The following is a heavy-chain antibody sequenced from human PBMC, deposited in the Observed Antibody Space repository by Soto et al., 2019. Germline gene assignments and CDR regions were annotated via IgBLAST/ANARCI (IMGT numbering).Heavy chain of an antibody. Sequence: HSGSLSITFAVSGGSIISGDYYWSWIRQPPGKGLEWIGYIYYSGSTYYNPSLKSRVTISVDTSKNQFSLKLSSVTAADTAVYYCARGANYYDSSGYNGYWGQGTLVTVSS. CDR3: ARGANYYDSSGYNGY. CDR1: GGSIISGDYY. V-gene: IGHV4-30-4*01. D-gene: IGHD3-22*01. CDR2: IYYSGST. J-gene: IGHJ4*02.